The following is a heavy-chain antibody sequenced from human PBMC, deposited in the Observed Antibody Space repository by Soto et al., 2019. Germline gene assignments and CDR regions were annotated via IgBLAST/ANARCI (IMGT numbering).Heavy chain of an antibody. CDR1: RFTFGSYW. V-gene: IGHV3-74*01. J-gene: IGHJ6*02. Sequence: PGGSLRLSCTAPRFTFGSYWMHWVRQAPGKGLVWVSDINVDGTETWYADSVKGRFTISRDNDKKTLYLHMTGLRVDDTGVYYCARDKDVLLTNYGMDVWGQGTTVTVSS. D-gene: IGHD2-15*01. CDR2: INVDGTET. CDR3: ARDKDVLLTNYGMDV.